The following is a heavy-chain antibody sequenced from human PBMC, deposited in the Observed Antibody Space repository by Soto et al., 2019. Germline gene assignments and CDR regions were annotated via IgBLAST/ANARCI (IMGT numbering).Heavy chain of an antibody. CDR1: GFTFRSYS. Sequence: PGGSLRLSCAASGFTFRSYSMHWVRQAPGKGLEWVAVISYDGSNKYYADSVKGRFTISRDNSKNTLYLQMNSLRAEDTAVYYCARALGYCSSTSCRPIHYYYGMDVWGQGTTVTVSS. CDR2: ISYDGSNK. V-gene: IGHV3-30*03. CDR3: ARALGYCSSTSCRPIHYYYGMDV. D-gene: IGHD2-2*01. J-gene: IGHJ6*02.